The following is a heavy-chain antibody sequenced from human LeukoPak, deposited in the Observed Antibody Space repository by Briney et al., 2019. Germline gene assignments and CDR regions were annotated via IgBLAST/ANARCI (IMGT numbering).Heavy chain of an antibody. CDR1: GGSISSGDYY. D-gene: IGHD3-22*01. CDR3: AREKSTGYWFDP. Sequence: SQTLSLTCTVSGGSISSGDYYWSWIRQPPGKGLEWIGYIYYSGSTYYNPSLKSRVTISVDTSKNQFSLKLSSVTAADTAVYYCAREKSTGYWFDPWGQGTLVTVSS. CDR2: IYYSGST. V-gene: IGHV4-30-4*08. J-gene: IGHJ5*02.